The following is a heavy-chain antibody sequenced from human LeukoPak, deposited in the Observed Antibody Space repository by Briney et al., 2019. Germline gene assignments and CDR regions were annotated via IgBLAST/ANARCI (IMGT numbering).Heavy chain of an antibody. D-gene: IGHD1-26*01. CDR2: ISAYNGNT. J-gene: IGHJ4*02. V-gene: IGHV1-18*01. CDR1: GYTFTSYS. Sequence: ASVKVSCKCSGYTFTSYSNSWMRHRPGQGQEGMGWISAYNGNTSYAQKLQGRVTMTTDTSTSTAYMELRSLRSDDTAVYYCARGQVGAAYSFWGQGTLVTVSS. CDR3: ARGQVGAAYSF.